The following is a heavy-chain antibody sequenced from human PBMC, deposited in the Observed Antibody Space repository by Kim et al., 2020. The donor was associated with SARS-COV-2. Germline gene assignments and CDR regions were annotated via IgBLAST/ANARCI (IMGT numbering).Heavy chain of an antibody. CDR3: AHGTRGYSRSWYNWFDP. J-gene: IGHJ5*02. CDR1: GGSFSGYY. V-gene: IGHV4-34*01. D-gene: IGHD6-13*01. Sequence: SETLSLTCAVYGGSFSGYYWSWIRQTPGKGLEWIGEINYSGRTNYNPSLKSRVTLSVDTSKNQFSLKLSSVTAADTAVYYCAHGTRGYSRSWYNWFDPSG. CDR2: INYSGRT.